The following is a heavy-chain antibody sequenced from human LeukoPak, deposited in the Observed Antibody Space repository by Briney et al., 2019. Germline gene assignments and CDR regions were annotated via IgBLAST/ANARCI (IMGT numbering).Heavy chain of an antibody. V-gene: IGHV1-2*02. D-gene: IGHD3-10*01. Sequence: ASVKVSCKASGYTFTGYYMHWVRQAPGQGLEWMGWINPNSGGTNYAQKFQGRVTMTRDTSISTAYMELSRLRSDDTAVYYCARRYYGSGSYHFDYWGQGTLVTVSS. J-gene: IGHJ4*02. CDR1: GYTFTGYY. CDR3: ARRYYGSGSYHFDY. CDR2: INPNSGGT.